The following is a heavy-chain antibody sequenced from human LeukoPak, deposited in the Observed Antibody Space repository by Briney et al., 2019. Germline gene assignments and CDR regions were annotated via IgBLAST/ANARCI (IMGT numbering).Heavy chain of an antibody. CDR3: AREGYDSSGYYAFDI. CDR1: GYTFTDYY. Sequence: ASVKVSCKASGYTFTDYYMHWVRQAPGQGLEWMGRINPNSGGTNYAQKFQGWVTMTRDTSISTAYMELSRLRSDDTAVYYCAREGYDSSGYYAFDIWGQGTMVTVSS. J-gene: IGHJ3*02. CDR2: INPNSGGT. D-gene: IGHD3-22*01. V-gene: IGHV1-2*04.